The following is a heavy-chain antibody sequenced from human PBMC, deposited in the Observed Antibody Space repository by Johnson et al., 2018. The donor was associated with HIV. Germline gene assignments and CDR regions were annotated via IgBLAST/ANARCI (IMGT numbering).Heavy chain of an antibody. J-gene: IGHJ3*02. Sequence: VQLVESGGGLVQPGGSLRLSCAASGFTFSSYWMSWVRQAPGKGLEWVANLKQDGREKYYVDSVKGRFTISRDNSKNTLYLQMNTLRAEDAAVYYCAKGWDPMTTVNTFAFDIWGQGTMVTVSS. V-gene: IGHV3-7*02. CDR3: AKGWDPMTTVNTFAFDI. CDR1: GFTFSSYW. CDR2: LKQDGREK. D-gene: IGHD4-11*01.